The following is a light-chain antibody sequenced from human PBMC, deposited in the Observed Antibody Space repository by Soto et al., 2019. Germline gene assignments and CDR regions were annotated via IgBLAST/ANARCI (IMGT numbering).Light chain of an antibody. CDR1: QTVSSF. J-gene: IGKJ1*01. CDR2: DAS. Sequence: GLTRSPSTLSLAPGERSTLSCRASQTVSSFLDWYQKRNGQAPRLLIYDASHRATGIPARFSGSGYGTDFTLTISRMENEDFAVYYCQQYGSSTQTFGQGTKVDIK. CDR3: QQYGSSTQT. V-gene: IGKV3-20*01.